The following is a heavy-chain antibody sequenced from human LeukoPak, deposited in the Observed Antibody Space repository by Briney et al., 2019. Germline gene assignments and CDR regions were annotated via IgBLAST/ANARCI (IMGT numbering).Heavy chain of an antibody. J-gene: IGHJ6*02. CDR3: TRRIEGGYYYCGMDV. CDR1: GFIFSGSA. V-gene: IGHV3-73*01. Sequence: GGSLRLACAASGFIFSGSAIHWVRQASGKGLEWVGRIRTKANSYATSYAASVKGRFTISRDDSNTTAYLQMNSLKTEDTAIYYCTRRIEGGYYYCGMDVWGHGTAVTVSS. D-gene: IGHD2-15*01. CDR2: IRTKANSYAT.